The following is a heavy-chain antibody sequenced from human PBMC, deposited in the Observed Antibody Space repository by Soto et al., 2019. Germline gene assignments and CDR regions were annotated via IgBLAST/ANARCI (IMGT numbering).Heavy chain of an antibody. CDR1: GGTFSSYA. Sequence: ASVKVSCKASGGTFSSYAISWVRQAPGQGLEWRGGIIPIFGTANYAQKFQGRVTITADESTSTAYMELSSLRSEDTAVYYCARAPVVVVAATDNWFDPWGQRTPVTVSS. D-gene: IGHD2-15*01. CDR3: ARAPVVVVAATDNWFDP. CDR2: IIPIFGTA. V-gene: IGHV1-69*13. J-gene: IGHJ5*02.